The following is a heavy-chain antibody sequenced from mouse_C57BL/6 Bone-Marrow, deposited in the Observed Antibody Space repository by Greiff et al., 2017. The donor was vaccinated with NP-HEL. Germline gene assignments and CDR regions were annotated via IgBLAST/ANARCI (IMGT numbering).Heavy chain of an antibody. D-gene: IGHD2-2*01. J-gene: IGHJ1*03. Sequence: EVQLVESGGGLVKPGGSLKLSCAASGFTFSDYGMHWVRQAPEKGLEWVAYISSGSSTIYYADTVKGRFTISRDNAKNTLFLQMTSLRSEDTAMYYCARNMVNTHWYFDVWGTGTTVTVSS. CDR2: ISSGSSTI. V-gene: IGHV5-17*01. CDR1: GFTFSDYG. CDR3: ARNMVNTHWYFDV.